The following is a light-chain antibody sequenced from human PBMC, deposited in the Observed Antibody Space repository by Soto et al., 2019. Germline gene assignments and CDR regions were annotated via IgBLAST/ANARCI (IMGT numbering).Light chain of an antibody. Sequence: EIVMTRSPATLSVSPGQGATLSCRASQPISRNLAWYQQKPGQAPRLLMYGASTRATDIPGRFSGGGSGTEFTLTISSLQSEDFAIYFCQQYNNWPRTVGQGTKVDIK. J-gene: IGKJ1*01. CDR2: GAS. CDR3: QQYNNWPRT. CDR1: QPISRN. V-gene: IGKV3-15*01.